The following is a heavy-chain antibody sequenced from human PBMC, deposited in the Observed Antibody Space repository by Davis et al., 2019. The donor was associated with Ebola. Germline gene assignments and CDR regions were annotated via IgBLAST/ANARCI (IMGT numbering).Heavy chain of an antibody. J-gene: IGHJ4*02. CDR2: ISYDGSNK. CDR3: ARDSPVFYYDSSGTFDY. D-gene: IGHD3-22*01. Sequence: GESLKISCAASGFTFSSYGMHWVRQAPGKGLEWVAVISYDGSNKYYADSVKGRFTISRDNSKNTLYLQMNSLRAEDTAVYYCARDSPVFYYDSSGTFDYWGQGTLVTVSS. CDR1: GFTFSSYG. V-gene: IGHV3-30*19.